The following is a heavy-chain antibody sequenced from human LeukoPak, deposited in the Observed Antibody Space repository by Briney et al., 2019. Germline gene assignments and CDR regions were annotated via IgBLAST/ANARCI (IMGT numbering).Heavy chain of an antibody. CDR3: ARDDSSLAPFDY. CDR2: IWYDGSNK. V-gene: IGHV3-33*01. CDR1: GFTFSNYG. Sequence: GGSLRLSCAASGFTFSNYGIHWVRHAPGKGLEWVSVIWYDGSNKYYADSVKGRFTISRDNSKNTLYLQMNSLKVEDTAVYYCARDDSSLAPFDYWGQGTLVTVSS. J-gene: IGHJ4*02. D-gene: IGHD4-11*01.